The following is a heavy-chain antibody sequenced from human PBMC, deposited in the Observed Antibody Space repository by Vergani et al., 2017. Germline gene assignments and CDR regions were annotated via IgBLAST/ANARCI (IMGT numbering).Heavy chain of an antibody. CDR1: GFSVSTNY. J-gene: IGHJ4*02. CDR3: ARDPPASSGYQGNFDY. Sequence: EVQLVESGGGLIQPGESLRLSCAASGFSVSTNYMSWVRQAPGKGLEWVSLIYSGGSTYYADSVKGRFTISRDNSKNTLYLQMNSLGAEDTAVYYCARDPPASSGYQGNFDYWGQGTLVTVSS. CDR2: IYSGGST. V-gene: IGHV3-53*01. D-gene: IGHD3-22*01.